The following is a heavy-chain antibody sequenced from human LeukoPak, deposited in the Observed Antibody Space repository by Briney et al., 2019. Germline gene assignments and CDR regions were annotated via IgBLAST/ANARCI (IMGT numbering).Heavy chain of an antibody. Sequence: GGSLRLSCAASGFTFSWNWMHWVRHVPGKGLMWVSRINTDGSSTNYADSVKGRFTISRDNAKNMLYLQMNSLRAEDTAVYYCASPNLDYDSSSLFQYWGQGTLVTVSS. CDR3: ASPNLDYDSSSLFQY. CDR1: GFTFSWNW. D-gene: IGHD3-22*01. V-gene: IGHV3-74*01. J-gene: IGHJ4*02. CDR2: INTDGSST.